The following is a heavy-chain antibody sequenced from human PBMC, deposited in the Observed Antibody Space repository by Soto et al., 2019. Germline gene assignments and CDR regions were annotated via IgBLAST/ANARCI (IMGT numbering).Heavy chain of an antibody. Sequence: QVQLQESGPGLVKPSQTLSLTCTVSGGSISSGGYYWSWIRQHPGKGLEWIGDIYYSGSTYYNPSLKSRVTISVDTSRHQFYLKLSAVTAADTAVYYCARDSQWLAANCYYYYYMDVWGKGTTVTVSS. J-gene: IGHJ6*03. D-gene: IGHD6-19*01. V-gene: IGHV4-31*03. CDR1: GGSISSGGYY. CDR3: ARDSQWLAANCYYYYYMDV. CDR2: IYYSGST.